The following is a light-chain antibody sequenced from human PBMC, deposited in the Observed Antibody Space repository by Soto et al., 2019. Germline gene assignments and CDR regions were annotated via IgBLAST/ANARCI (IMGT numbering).Light chain of an antibody. CDR3: CSYAGSPRDV. CDR1: SSDVGGYNY. J-gene: IGLJ1*01. CDR2: DVS. Sequence: QSALTQPRSVSGSPGQSVTISCTGTSSDVGGYNYVSWYQQHPGKAPKVMIHDVSERPSGVPDRFSGSKSGNTASLTISGLQAEDEADYYCCSYAGSPRDVFGTGTKLTVL. V-gene: IGLV2-11*01.